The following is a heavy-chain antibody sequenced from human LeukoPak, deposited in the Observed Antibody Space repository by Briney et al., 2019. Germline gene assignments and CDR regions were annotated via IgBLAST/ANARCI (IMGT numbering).Heavy chain of an antibody. CDR1: GYNFTNYW. CDR2: IYPGDSDA. J-gene: IGHJ5*02. Sequence: GESLKISCRGSGYNFTNYWIVWVRQMPGKGLEWMGIIYPGDSDARYIPSFQGQVTISVDKSISTAYLQWSSLKASDTAMYYCARRGEVTGITYWFDPWGQGTLVTVSS. CDR3: ARRGEVTGITYWFDP. V-gene: IGHV5-51*01. D-gene: IGHD1-20*01.